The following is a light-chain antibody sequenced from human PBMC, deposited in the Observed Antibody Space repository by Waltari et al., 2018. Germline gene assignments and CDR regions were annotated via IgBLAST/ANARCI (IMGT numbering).Light chain of an antibody. Sequence: DIVMTQSPDSLAVSLGERATINCKSSQSVSSNSYSQSYLAWYQQKPGQPPKVLISWAFTRDSGVPDRFSGSGSGTDFTLTISSLQAEDVAVYYCQQYYSSPPSFGPGTKVDIK. CDR1: QSVSSNSYSQSY. CDR2: WAF. J-gene: IGKJ3*01. CDR3: QQYYSSPPS. V-gene: IGKV4-1*01.